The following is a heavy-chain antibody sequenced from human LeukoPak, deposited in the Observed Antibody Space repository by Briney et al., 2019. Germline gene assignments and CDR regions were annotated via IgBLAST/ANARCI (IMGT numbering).Heavy chain of an antibody. CDR3: ARLSGGSWANTEYFPD. Sequence: GESLTISCKASGYTFNTYWIGWVRQKPGKGLEWMAIAYPGDSHTRYSPSFQGHFTISADKTVTTAYLQWSSLEASDTAVYYCARLSGGSWANTEYFPDWGQGTLVIVSS. CDR1: GYTFNTYW. D-gene: IGHD7-27*01. CDR2: AYPGDSHT. J-gene: IGHJ1*01. V-gene: IGHV5-51*01.